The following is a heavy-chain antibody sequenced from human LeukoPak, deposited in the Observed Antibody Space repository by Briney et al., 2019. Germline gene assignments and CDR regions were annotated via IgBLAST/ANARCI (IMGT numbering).Heavy chain of an antibody. Sequence: GASVKVSCKASGYTFTSYYMHWVRQAPGQGLEWMGIINPSGGSTSYAQKFQGRVTMTRDTSTSTAYMELRSLRSDDTAVYYCARDWRYCSSTSCYGSDYWGQGTLVTVSS. CDR3: ARDWRYCSSTSCYGSDY. CDR1: GYTFTSYY. D-gene: IGHD2-2*01. V-gene: IGHV1-46*01. J-gene: IGHJ4*02. CDR2: INPSGGST.